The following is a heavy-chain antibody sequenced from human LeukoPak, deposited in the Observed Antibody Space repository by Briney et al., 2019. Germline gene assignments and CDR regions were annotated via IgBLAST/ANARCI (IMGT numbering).Heavy chain of an antibody. J-gene: IGHJ6*03. V-gene: IGHV1-2*02. CDR3: ARDGETGIAAPGARFYYYYYMDV. D-gene: IGHD6-13*01. Sequence: ASVKVSCKASGYTFIDYHMHWVRQAPGQGLEWMGWINPNSGGTNYAQKFQGRVTMTRDTSISTAYMELSRLRSDDTAVYYCARDGETGIAAPGARFYYYYYMDVWAKGTTVTVSS. CDR1: GYTFIDYH. CDR2: INPNSGGT.